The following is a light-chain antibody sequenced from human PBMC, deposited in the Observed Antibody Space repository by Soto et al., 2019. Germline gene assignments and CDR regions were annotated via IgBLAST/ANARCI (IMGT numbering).Light chain of an antibody. Sequence: IQLTQSPTSLSASIGDRVTITCRASQDISSFLAWYQQKPGKAPKLLIYAASTLQSGVPSRFSGSGSGTDFTLTISSLQPEDFATYFCQQLNSYPLTFGQGTRLEIK. CDR1: QDISSF. J-gene: IGKJ5*01. CDR2: AAS. CDR3: QQLNSYPLT. V-gene: IGKV1-9*01.